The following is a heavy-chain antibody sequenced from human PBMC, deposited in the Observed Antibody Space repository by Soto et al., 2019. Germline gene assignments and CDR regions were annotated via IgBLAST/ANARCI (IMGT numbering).Heavy chain of an antibody. CDR2: INSDGSST. CDR1: GFTFSSYW. V-gene: IGHV3-74*01. J-gene: IGHJ4*02. Sequence: EVQLVESGGGLVQPGGSLRLSCAASGFTFSSYWMHWVRQAPGKGLVWVSRINSDGSSTSYADSVKGRFTISRDNAKNTLYLQMNSLRAEYTAVYYCARDSVSITGTTSFDYWGQGTLVTVSS. D-gene: IGHD1-7*01. CDR3: ARDSVSITGTTSFDY.